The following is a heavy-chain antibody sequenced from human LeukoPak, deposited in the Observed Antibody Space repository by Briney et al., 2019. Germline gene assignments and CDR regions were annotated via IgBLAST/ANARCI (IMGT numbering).Heavy chain of an antibody. J-gene: IGHJ4*02. CDR1: GFTFSSSA. CDR2: ISYDGSNK. D-gene: IGHD2/OR15-2a*01. Sequence: GGPLRLSCAASGFTFSSSAMHWVRQAPGKGLEWVAVISYDGSNKYYADSVKGRLTISRDNAKNSLYLQMNSLRAEDTAVYYCARERYYSTTLPDYWGQGTLVTVSS. V-gene: IGHV3-30-3*01. CDR3: ARERYYSTTLPDY.